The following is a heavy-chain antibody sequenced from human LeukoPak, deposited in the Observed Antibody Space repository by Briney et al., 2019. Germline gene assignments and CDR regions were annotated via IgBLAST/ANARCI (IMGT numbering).Heavy chain of an antibody. CDR2: VVQDGSDK. CDR1: GFTFSNYW. D-gene: IGHD1-26*01. Sequence: QAGGSLRLSCAASGFTFSNYWMSWVRQAPGKGLEWVANVVQDGSDKYYVDSVKGRFTISRDNAKNSLYLQMNSLRAEDTAVYYCARNNYYARDYWGQGTLVTVSS. V-gene: IGHV3-7*01. J-gene: IGHJ4*02. CDR3: ARNNYYARDY.